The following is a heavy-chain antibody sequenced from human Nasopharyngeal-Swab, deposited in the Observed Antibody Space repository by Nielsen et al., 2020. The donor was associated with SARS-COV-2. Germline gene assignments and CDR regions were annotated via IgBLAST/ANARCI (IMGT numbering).Heavy chain of an antibody. D-gene: IGHD2-21*02. V-gene: IGHV3-53*01. Sequence: ESLKISCAASGFTVSSNYMSWVRQAPGKGLEWVSVIYSGGSTYYADSVKGRFTISRDNSKNTLYLQMNSLRAEDTAVYYCARVSGGDCYSFCYYYYYMDVWGKGTTVTVSS. J-gene: IGHJ6*03. CDR3: ARVSGGDCYSFCYYYYYMDV. CDR1: GFTVSSNY. CDR2: IYSGGST.